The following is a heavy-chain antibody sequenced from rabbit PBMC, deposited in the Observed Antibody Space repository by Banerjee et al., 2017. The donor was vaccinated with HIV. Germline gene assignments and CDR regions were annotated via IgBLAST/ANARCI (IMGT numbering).Heavy chain of an antibody. CDR2: INTSSGNT. D-gene: IGHD1-1*01. CDR3: AGSLVDNANL. Sequence: QEQLEESGGGLVQPEGSLTLTCTASGFSFSNKYVMCWVRQAPGKGLEWIACINTSSGNTVYATWAKGRFTISKTSWTTVTLQMTSLTAADTATYLCAGSLVDNANLWGPGTLVTVS. V-gene: IGHV1S45*01. J-gene: IGHJ4*01. CDR1: GFSFSNKYV.